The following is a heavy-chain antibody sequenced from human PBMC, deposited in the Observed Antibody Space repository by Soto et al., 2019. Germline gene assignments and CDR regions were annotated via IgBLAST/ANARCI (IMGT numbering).Heavy chain of an antibody. CDR2: INWNGGST. CDR3: ASEDWNIGGVAFDI. Sequence: PGGSLRLSCAASGFTFDDYGMSWVRQAPGKGLEWVSGINWNGGSTGYADSVKGRFTISRDNSKNTLYLQMNSLRAEDTAVYYCASEDWNIGGVAFDIWGQGTMVTVS. V-gene: IGHV3-20*04. J-gene: IGHJ3*02. CDR1: GFTFDDYG. D-gene: IGHD1-1*01.